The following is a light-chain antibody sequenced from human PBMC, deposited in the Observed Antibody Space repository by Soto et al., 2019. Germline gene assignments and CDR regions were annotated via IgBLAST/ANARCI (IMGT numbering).Light chain of an antibody. J-gene: IGKJ1*01. CDR2: AAS. CDR3: QQYGSSGT. V-gene: IGKV1-39*01. Sequence: DIQMTQSPSSLYAYVGDRVTITCRASQSIGNHLNWYQQKPGKAPKFLIYAASNLQSGVPSRFSGSGSGTDFTLTISRLEPEDFAVYYCQQYGSSGTFGQGTKVDIK. CDR1: QSIGNH.